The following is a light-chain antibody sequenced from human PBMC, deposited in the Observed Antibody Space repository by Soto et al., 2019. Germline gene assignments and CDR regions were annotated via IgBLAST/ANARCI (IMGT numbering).Light chain of an antibody. Sequence: QSVLTQPPSLSGTPGQRVTISCSGSTSNIAGNTVHWYQHLPETAPKLLIYIDDQRTSGVPVRFSGSKSGTSASLAISGLQAEDEADYYWATWDDSLNAAVFGGGTQMAVL. CDR2: IDD. CDR1: TSNIAGNT. V-gene: IGLV1-44*01. CDR3: ATWDDSLNAAV. J-gene: IGLJ7*01.